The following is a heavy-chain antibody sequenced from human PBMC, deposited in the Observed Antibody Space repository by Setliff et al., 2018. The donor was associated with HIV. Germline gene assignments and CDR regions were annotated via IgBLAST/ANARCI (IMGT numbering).Heavy chain of an antibody. CDR3: TRGGSMTTLTT. CDR1: GGSLSGYY. J-gene: IGHJ4*02. V-gene: IGHV4-59*01. D-gene: IGHD4-4*01. Sequence: SETLSLTCAVYGGSLSGYYWSWIRQPPGKGLEWIGFIYYNVNNNYNPSLKSRVSISVDTSKNQFSLRLSSVTAADTAVYYCTRGGSMTTLTTWGQGTLVTVSS. CDR2: IYYNVNN.